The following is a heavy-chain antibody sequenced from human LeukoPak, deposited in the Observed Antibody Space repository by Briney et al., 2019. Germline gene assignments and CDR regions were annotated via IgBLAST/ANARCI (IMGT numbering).Heavy chain of an antibody. J-gene: IGHJ4*02. D-gene: IGHD4-23*01. CDR3: ARDGTETTVLTPHY. Sequence: GGSLRLSCAASGFTFSSYNMNWVRQAPGKGLEWVSSISSSSSYIYYADSVKGRFTISRDNAKNSLYLQMNSLRAEDTAVYYCARDGTETTVLTPHYWGQGTLVTVSS. V-gene: IGHV3-21*01. CDR2: ISSSSSYI. CDR1: GFTFSSYN.